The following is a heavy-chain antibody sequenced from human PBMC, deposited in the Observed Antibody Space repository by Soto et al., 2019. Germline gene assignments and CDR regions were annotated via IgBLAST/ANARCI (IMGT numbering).Heavy chain of an antibody. CDR1: GYTFTSYD. CDR3: ARDYYYDSSGYYRAYYGMDV. D-gene: IGHD3-22*01. V-gene: IGHV1-8*01. CDR2: MNPNSGNT. J-gene: IGHJ6*02. Sequence: QVQLVQSGAEVKKPGASVKVSCKASGYTFTSYDISWVRQATGQGLEWMGWMNPNSGNTGYAQKFQGRVTMTRNTSISTAYMELSSLRSEDTAVYYCARDYYYDSSGYYRAYYGMDVWGQGTTVTVSS.